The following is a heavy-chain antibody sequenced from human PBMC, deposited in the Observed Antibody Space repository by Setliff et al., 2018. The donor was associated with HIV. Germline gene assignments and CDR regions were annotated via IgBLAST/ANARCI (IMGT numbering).Heavy chain of an antibody. Sequence: SETLSLTCTVSGGSISSSSYYWGWIRQPPGKGLEWIGNIYYSGSTYYNPSLKSRVTISVDTSENQFSLRLNSVTAADTAVYYCARYRYYYDSSGYGRWFDPWGQGTLVTV. V-gene: IGHV4-39*01. CDR3: ARYRYYYDSSGYGRWFDP. J-gene: IGHJ5*02. CDR2: IYYSGST. D-gene: IGHD3-22*01. CDR1: GGSISSSSYY.